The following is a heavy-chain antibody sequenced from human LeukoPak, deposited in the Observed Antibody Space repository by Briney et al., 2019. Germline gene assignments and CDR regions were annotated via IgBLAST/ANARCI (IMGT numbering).Heavy chain of an antibody. V-gene: IGHV4-4*07. J-gene: IGHJ4*02. Sequence: SDTLSLTCTVSGGSIKSYLWGGVRRPAGRGLEGIGRFYTTWTTHFNPSLRSRLTMSVDTSKNLFSLHLSSLTAADTAVYYCARQGYGASWYHLDYWGRGTLVTVSS. D-gene: IGHD6-13*01. CDR1: GGSIKSYL. CDR3: ARQGYGASWYHLDY. CDR2: FYTTWTT.